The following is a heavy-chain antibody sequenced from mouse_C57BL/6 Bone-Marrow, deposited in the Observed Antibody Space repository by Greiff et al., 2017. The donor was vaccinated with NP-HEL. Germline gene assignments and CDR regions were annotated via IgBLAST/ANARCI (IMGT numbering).Heavy chain of an antibody. V-gene: IGHV1-58*01. D-gene: IGHD1-1*01. Sequence: VQLQQSGAELVRPGSSVKMSCKTSGYTFTSYGINWVKQRPGQGLEWIGYIYLGNGYTEYNEKFKGKATLTSDTSSSTAYMQLSSLTSEDSAIYFCASGRTTVVPNYLDYWGQGTTLTVSS. CDR1: GYTFTSYG. CDR2: IYLGNGYT. J-gene: IGHJ2*01. CDR3: ASGRTTVVPNYLDY.